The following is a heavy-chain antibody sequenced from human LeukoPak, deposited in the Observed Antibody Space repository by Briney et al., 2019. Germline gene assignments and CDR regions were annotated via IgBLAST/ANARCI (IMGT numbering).Heavy chain of an antibody. D-gene: IGHD3-22*01. CDR1: GGSISSYY. J-gene: IGHJ3*02. V-gene: IGHV4-4*07. CDR2: IYTSGST. Sequence: SETLSLTCTVSGGSISSYYWSWIRQPPGKGLEWIGRIYTSGSTNYNPSLKSRVTMSVDTSKNQFSLKLSSVTAADTAVYYCARESYYDSSGYSLAFDIWGQGTMVTVSS. CDR3: ARESYYDSSGYSLAFDI.